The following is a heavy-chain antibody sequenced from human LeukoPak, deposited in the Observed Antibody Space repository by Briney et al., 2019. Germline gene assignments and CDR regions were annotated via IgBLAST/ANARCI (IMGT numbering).Heavy chain of an antibody. CDR1: GFTFSSNW. J-gene: IGHJ5*02. Sequence: GGSQRLSCVASGFTFSSNWMSWVRQAPGKGLEWVANIKQDGSEIYYVDSVKGRFTISRDNAKNSLYLQMNSLRAEDTAVYYCTGKRFDPWGQGTLVIVSS. V-gene: IGHV3-7*01. CDR2: IKQDGSEI. D-gene: IGHD5-24*01. CDR3: TGKRFDP.